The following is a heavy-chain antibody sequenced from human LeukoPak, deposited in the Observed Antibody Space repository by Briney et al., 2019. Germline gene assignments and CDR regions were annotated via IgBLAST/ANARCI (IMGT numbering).Heavy chain of an antibody. V-gene: IGHV3-23*01. Sequence: PGGSLRLSCAASGFTFSAYAMNWVRQAPGKGLEWVSLISAGGAATHHADSVKGRFTISRDNSKNTLYLQMNDLRAEDTAVYYCVNDYDSSGHYEGFWGQGTLVTVSS. D-gene: IGHD3-22*01. CDR1: GFTFSAYA. CDR2: ISAGGAAT. J-gene: IGHJ4*02. CDR3: VNDYDSSGHYEGF.